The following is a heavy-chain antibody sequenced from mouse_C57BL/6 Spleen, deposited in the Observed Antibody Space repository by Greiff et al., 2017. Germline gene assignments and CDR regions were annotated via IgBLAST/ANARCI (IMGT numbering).Heavy chain of an antibody. CDR3: ARGHSNYGYFDV. CDR1: GYTFTSYW. J-gene: IGHJ1*03. V-gene: IGHV1-55*01. Sequence: VQLQQPGAELVKPGASVKMSCKASGYTFTSYWITWVKQRPGQGLEWIGDIYPGSGSTNYNEKFKRKATLTVDTSSSTAYMQLSSLTSEDSAVYYCARGHSNYGYFDVWGTGTTVTVSS. D-gene: IGHD2-5*01. CDR2: IYPGSGST.